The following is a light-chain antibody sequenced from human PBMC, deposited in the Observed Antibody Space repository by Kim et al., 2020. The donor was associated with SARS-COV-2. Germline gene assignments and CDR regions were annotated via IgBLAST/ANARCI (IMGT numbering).Light chain of an antibody. CDR2: LNSDGSH. V-gene: IGLV4-69*01. CDR1: SRHSSYA. Sequence: SVKLTCTLSSRHSSYAIAGHQQQPEKGPRYLMKLNSDGSHSKGDGIPDRFSGSSSGAGRYLTISSLQSEDEADYYCQTWGTGIQVFGGGTQLTVL. CDR3: QTWGTGIQV. J-gene: IGLJ3*02.